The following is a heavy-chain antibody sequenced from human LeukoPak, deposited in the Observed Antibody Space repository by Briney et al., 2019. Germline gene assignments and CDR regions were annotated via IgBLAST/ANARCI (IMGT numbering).Heavy chain of an antibody. Sequence: SETLSLTCTVSGGSISSSSNYWGWIRQPPGEGLEWIGSVYYSGTTYYNPSLKSRVTMSVDTSRIQFSLKLSSVTAADTAVYYCARTVEMSTVTGHYFEYWGQGTLVTVSP. CDR1: GGSISSSSNY. D-gene: IGHD5-24*01. V-gene: IGHV4-39*01. J-gene: IGHJ4*02. CDR2: VYYSGTT. CDR3: ARTVEMSTVTGHYFEY.